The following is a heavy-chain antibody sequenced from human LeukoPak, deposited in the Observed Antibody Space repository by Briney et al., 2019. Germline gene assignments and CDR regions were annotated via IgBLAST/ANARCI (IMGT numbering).Heavy chain of an antibody. CDR2: IYYSGST. D-gene: IGHD3-10*01. V-gene: IGHV4-31*02. CDR3: ASSPGAGSTYYFDY. Sequence: GYIYYSGSTYYNPSLKSRLTISIDTSKNQFSLKLTSVTAADTAVYYCASSPGAGSTYYFDYWGQGALVTVSS. J-gene: IGHJ4*02.